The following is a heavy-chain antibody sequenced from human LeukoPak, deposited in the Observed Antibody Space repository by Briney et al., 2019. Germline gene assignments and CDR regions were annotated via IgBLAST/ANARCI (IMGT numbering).Heavy chain of an antibody. J-gene: IGHJ4*02. CDR1: GYTFTGYY. CDR3: ASGGDCRSTSCYSDY. V-gene: IGHV1-2*02. CDR2: INPNSGGT. D-gene: IGHD2-2*01. Sequence: ASVKVSFKASGYTFTGYYIDWVRQAPGQGLEWMGWINPNSGGTNYAQKFQGRVTTTRDTSISTAYMELSRLRSDDTAVYYCASGGDCRSTSCYSDYWGQGTLVTVSS.